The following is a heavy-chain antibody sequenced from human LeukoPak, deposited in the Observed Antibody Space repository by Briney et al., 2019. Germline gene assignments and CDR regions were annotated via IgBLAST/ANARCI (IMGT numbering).Heavy chain of an antibody. V-gene: IGHV1-2*04. J-gene: IGHJ6*02. CDR1: GYTFTGYY. Sequence: AASVKVSCKASGYTFTGYYMHWVRQAPGQGLEWMGWINPNSGGTNYAQKFQGWVTMSRDTSISTAYMELSRLRSDDTAVYYCARAREYCSSTSCHPQNYGMDVWGQGTTVTVSS. D-gene: IGHD2-2*01. CDR3: ARAREYCSSTSCHPQNYGMDV. CDR2: INPNSGGT.